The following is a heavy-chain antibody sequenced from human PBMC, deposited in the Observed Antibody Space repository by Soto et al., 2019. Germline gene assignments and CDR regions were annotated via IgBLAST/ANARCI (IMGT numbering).Heavy chain of an antibody. J-gene: IGHJ5*02. D-gene: IGHD6-13*01. CDR3: ARAAHYSSPFRWFDP. CDR1: GGSISSGGYY. CDR2: IYYSVST. Sequence: SETLSLTCTVSGGSISSGGYYWSWIRQHPGKGLEWIGYIYYSVSTYYNPSLKSRVTISVDTSKNQFSLKLSSVTAADTAVYYCARAAHYSSPFRWFDPWGQGTLVTVSS. V-gene: IGHV4-31*03.